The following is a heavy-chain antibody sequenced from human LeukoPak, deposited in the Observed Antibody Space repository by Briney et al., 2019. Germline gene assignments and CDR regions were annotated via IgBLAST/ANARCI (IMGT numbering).Heavy chain of an antibody. CDR2: IYTSGST. CDR1: GDSISGFY. V-gene: IGHV4-4*07. Sequence: SPSETLSLTCTVSGDSISGFYWSWIRQPAGKGLEWIGRIYTSGSTNYNPSLKSRVTISVDKSKNQFSLKLSSVTAADTAVYYCARARGDPDYFDYWGQGTLVTVSS. J-gene: IGHJ4*02. CDR3: ARARGDPDYFDY. D-gene: IGHD3-16*01.